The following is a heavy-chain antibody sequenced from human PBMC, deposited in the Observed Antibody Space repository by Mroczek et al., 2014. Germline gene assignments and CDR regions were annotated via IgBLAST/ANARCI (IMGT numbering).Heavy chain of an antibody. CDR3: ASGSSGWYDGDY. D-gene: IGHD6-19*01. CDR1: GFTVSSNY. CDR2: IYSGGST. Sequence: VQLQESGGGLVQPGGSLRLSCAASGFTVSSNYMSWVRQAPGKGLEWVSVIYSGGSTYYADSVKGRFTISRDNSKNTLYLQMNSLRAEDTAVYYCASGSSGWYDGDYWGQGTLVTVSS. J-gene: IGHJ4*02. V-gene: IGHV3-66*02.